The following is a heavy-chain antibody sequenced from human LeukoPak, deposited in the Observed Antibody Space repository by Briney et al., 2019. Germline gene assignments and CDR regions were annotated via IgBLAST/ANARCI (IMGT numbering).Heavy chain of an antibody. CDR1: GYTFTSYY. J-gene: IGHJ3*02. D-gene: IGHD3-9*01. Sequence: ASVKVSCKASGYTFTSYYMHWVRQAPGQGLEWMGIINPSGGSTSYAQKFQGRVTMTRDTSTSTVYMELSSERSEDTAVYSCARDGGDILTGWNAFDIWGQGTMVTVSS. CDR3: ARDGGDILTGWNAFDI. CDR2: INPSGGST. V-gene: IGHV1-46*01.